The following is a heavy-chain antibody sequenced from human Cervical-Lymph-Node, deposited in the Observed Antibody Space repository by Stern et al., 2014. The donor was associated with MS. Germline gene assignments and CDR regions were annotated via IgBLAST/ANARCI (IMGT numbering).Heavy chain of an antibody. V-gene: IGHV1-3*04. J-gene: IGHJ5*02. CDR3: ARDQVTGANWFDP. Sequence: VQLVESGAEVKKPGASVTVSCKASGYTFTTYGIHWLRQAPGQRLEWMGWINTGNDYAKYSQKFQGRLTITRDTSASAAYMELSSLRSEDTAVYYCARDQVTGANWFDPWGQGTLVTVSS. D-gene: IGHD3-9*01. CDR1: GYTFTTYG. CDR2: INTGNDYA.